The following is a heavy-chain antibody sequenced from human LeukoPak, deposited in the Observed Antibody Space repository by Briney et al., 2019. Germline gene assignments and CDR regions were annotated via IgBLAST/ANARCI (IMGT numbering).Heavy chain of an antibody. J-gene: IGHJ5*02. D-gene: IGHD2-2*01. V-gene: IGHV3-23*01. Sequence: PGGSLRLSCAASGFTFSSYAMSWVRQAPGKGLEWVSAISGSGGSTYYADSVKGRFTISRDNSKNTLYLQMNSLRAEDTAVYYCAKAYGYCSSTSCYTEGHWFDPRGQGTLVTVSS. CDR2: ISGSGGST. CDR3: AKAYGYCSSTSCYTEGHWFDP. CDR1: GFTFSSYA.